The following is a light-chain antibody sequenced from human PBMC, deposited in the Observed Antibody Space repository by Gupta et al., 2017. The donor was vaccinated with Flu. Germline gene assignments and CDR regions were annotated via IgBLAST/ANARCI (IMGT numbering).Light chain of an antibody. Sequence: QSPLTQPASVSGSPGQSITISCTGTSSDVGSYNLVSWYQQHPGKAPELMIYEVNKRPSGLSNRFWGSKSGNTASLTISGLQADDEADYYCCSYAGSGTFYVFGTGTKVTVL. J-gene: IGLJ1*01. CDR1: SSDVGSYNL. CDR2: EVN. V-gene: IGLV2-23*02. CDR3: CSYAGSGTFYV.